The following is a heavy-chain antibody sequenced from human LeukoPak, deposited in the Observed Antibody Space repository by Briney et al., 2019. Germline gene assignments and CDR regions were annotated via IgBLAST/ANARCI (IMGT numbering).Heavy chain of an antibody. D-gene: IGHD2-2*02. V-gene: IGHV3-21*01. CDR2: ISSSSSYI. J-gene: IGHJ4*02. CDR3: ARDEPLVVVPAAVPIFDY. CDR1: GFTFSSYS. Sequence: GGSLRLSCAASGFTFSSYSMNWVRQAPGKGLEWVSSISSSSSYIYYADSVKGRFTISRDNAKNSLYLQMNSLRAEDTAVYYCARDEPLVVVPAAVPIFDYWGQGTLVTVSS.